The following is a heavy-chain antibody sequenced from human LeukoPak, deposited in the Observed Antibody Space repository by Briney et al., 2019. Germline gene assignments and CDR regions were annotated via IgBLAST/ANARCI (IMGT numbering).Heavy chain of an antibody. CDR1: GYTFTSYD. CDR3: VRVAAPSSHRPYDY. Sequence: ASVKVSCKASGYTFTSYDIDWVRQAAGQGLEWMAWMNPNSGHLGYAQKFHGRVTMTTDTSRNTVYMEVSSLRSEDTAIYYCVRVAAPSSHRPYDYWGQGTLVTVSS. D-gene: IGHD6-19*01. J-gene: IGHJ4*02. CDR2: MNPNSGHL. V-gene: IGHV1-8*01.